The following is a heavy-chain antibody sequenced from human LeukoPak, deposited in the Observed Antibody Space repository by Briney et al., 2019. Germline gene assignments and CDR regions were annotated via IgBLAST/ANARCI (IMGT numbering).Heavy chain of an antibody. V-gene: IGHV4-59*01. J-gene: IGHJ3*02. CDR3: ARARYVNSFYAFDI. CDR1: GGSISSYY. CDR2: LSISGNT. Sequence: SETLSLTCTVSGGSISSYYWSWIRLPPGKGLEWIGYLSISGNTNYSPSLKSRVTIFGDTSKNQFFLKLSSVTAADTAMYYCARARYVNSFYAFDIWGQGTLVTVSS. D-gene: IGHD3-9*01.